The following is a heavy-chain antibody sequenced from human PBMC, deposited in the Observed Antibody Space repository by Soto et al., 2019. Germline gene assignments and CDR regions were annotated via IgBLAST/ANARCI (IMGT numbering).Heavy chain of an antibody. CDR2: ISPYSGDT. J-gene: IGHJ6*03. Sequence: ASVKVSCKASGYTFTCYHMHCVRQAPEQGLEWMGWISPYSGDTNYAQKFQGRVTMTRDTSTSTAYMELRSLRSDDTAVYYCARDPFFSTAPTYYYYYMDIWGKGTTVTVSS. CDR3: ARDPFFSTAPTYYYYYMDI. V-gene: IGHV1-2*02. CDR1: GYTFTCYH. D-gene: IGHD2-2*01.